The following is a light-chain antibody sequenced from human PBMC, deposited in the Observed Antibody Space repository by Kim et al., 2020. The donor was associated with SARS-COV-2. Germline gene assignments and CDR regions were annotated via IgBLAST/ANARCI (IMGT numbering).Light chain of an antibody. Sequence: SYELTQPPSVSVSPGQTASISCSGDKLGDIYWYQQKPGQSPVLVIYQDSKRPSGIPERISGSNSGNTATLTISGTQAMDEADYYCQAWDSSTVVFGTGTK. CDR1: KLGDI. CDR2: QDS. J-gene: IGLJ1*01. CDR3: QAWDSSTVV. V-gene: IGLV3-1*01.